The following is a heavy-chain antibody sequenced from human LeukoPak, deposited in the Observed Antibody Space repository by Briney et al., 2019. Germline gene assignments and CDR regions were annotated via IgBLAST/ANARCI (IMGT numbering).Heavy chain of an antibody. CDR3: ANPTSYYYDSSGQ. V-gene: IGHV3-23*01. CDR2: ISGSGGST. J-gene: IGHJ4*02. CDR1: GFTFSSYA. Sequence: GGSLRLSCAASGFTFSSYAMSWVRQAPGKGLEWVSAISGSGGSTYNADSVKGRFTISRDNSKNTLYLQMNSLRAEDTAVYYCANPTSYYYDSSGQWGQGTLVTVSS. D-gene: IGHD3-22*01.